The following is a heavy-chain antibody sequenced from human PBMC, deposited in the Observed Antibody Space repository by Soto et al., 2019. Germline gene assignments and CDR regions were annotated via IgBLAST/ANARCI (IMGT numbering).Heavy chain of an antibody. CDR1: GYTFTSYG. Sequence: QVQLVQSGAEVKKPGASVKVSCKASGYTFTSYGISWVRQAPGQGLEWMGWISAYNGNTNYAQKLQGRVTMTTDTSXXTAYMELRSLRSDDTAVYYCARDLLELRHHGSVDYWGQGTLVTVSS. D-gene: IGHD1-26*01. J-gene: IGHJ4*02. CDR2: ISAYNGNT. V-gene: IGHV1-18*01. CDR3: ARDLLELRHHGSVDY.